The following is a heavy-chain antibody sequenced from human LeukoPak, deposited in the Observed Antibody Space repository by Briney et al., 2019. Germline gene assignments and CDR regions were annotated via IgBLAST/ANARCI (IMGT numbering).Heavy chain of an antibody. CDR2: ISGSGANP. V-gene: IGHV3-23*01. J-gene: IGHJ6*02. D-gene: IGHD3-10*01. CDR3: AKGEGAARRGGSVYYYYYGMDV. Sequence: GGSLRLSCAASGFTFSTYAMSWVRQAPGKGLEWVSTISGSGANPYYADSVRGRFTISRDNSKNTLYLQMNSLRAEDTAVYYCAKGEGAARRGGSVYYYYYGMDVWGQGTTVTVSS. CDR1: GFTFSTYA.